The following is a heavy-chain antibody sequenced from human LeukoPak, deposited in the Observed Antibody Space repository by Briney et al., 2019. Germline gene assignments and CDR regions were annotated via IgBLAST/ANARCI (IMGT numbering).Heavy chain of an antibody. D-gene: IGHD2/OR15-2a*01. Sequence: ASVKVSCKASGYTFTSYALHWVRQAPGQRLEWMGWINAVNGNTKYSQQFQGRVTITRDTSASTAYMELSSLRSEDTAVYYCARDHRANGNFVSATTFDFWGQGTLVTVSS. CDR3: ARDHRANGNFVSATTFDF. J-gene: IGHJ4*02. CDR1: GYTFTSYA. CDR2: INAVNGNT. V-gene: IGHV1-3*01.